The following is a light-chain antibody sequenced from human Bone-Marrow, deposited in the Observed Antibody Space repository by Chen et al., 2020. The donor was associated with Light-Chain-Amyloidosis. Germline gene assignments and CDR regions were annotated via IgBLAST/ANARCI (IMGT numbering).Light chain of an antibody. Sequence: QSVLTQPPSVSGAPGQRVIISCTGSSSNIGAGHDVHWYQQLPGTAPKLLIYGNNNRPSGVPDRFSRSKSGTSASLAITELQAEDEADYYCQSYDSRQSALFGGGTKLTAL. J-gene: IGLJ2*01. CDR3: QSYDSRQSAL. CDR2: GNN. V-gene: IGLV1-40*01. CDR1: SSNIGAGHD.